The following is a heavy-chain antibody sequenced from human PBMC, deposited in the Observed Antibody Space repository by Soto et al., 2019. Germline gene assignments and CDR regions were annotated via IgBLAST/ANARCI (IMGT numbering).Heavy chain of an antibody. V-gene: IGHV3-53*01. CDR2: IYSGGST. J-gene: IGHJ6*02. Sequence: EAQLVESGGGLIQPGGSLRLSCAASGLTVSSNFMNWVRQAPGKGLEWVSVIYSGGSTYYADSVKGRFTISRDKSKNTLYLQMDSLRAEDTVVYYCAREGYGFDVWGPGTTVTVSS. CDR3: AREGYGFDV. CDR1: GLTVSSNF.